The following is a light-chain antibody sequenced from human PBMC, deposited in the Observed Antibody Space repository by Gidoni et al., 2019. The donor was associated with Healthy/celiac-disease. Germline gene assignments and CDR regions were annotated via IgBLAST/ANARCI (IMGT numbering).Light chain of an antibody. CDR1: SSNIGSNT. V-gene: IGLV1-44*01. J-gene: IGLJ1*01. Sequence: QSVLTHPPSASGPPGQRVTSSRAGSSSNIGSNTVNWYQKLPGTAPKLLIYSNNQRPSGVPDRFSGSRSGTSASLAISGLQSEDEADYYCAAWDDSLNGYVFGTGTKVTVL. CDR2: SNN. CDR3: AAWDDSLNGYV.